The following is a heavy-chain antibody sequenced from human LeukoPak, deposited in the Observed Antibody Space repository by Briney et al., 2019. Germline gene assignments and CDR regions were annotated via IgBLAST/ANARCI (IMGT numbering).Heavy chain of an antibody. Sequence: GGSLRLSCAASGFTFSSYSMNWVRQAPGKGLEWVSSISSSSSYIYYADSVKGRFTISRDNAKNSLYLQMNSLRAEDTAVYYCARGAVAGWGYYYYGMDVWGQGTTVTVSS. J-gene: IGHJ6*02. CDR3: ARGAVAGWGYYYYGMDV. CDR1: GFTFSSYS. D-gene: IGHD6-19*01. V-gene: IGHV3-21*01. CDR2: ISSSSSYI.